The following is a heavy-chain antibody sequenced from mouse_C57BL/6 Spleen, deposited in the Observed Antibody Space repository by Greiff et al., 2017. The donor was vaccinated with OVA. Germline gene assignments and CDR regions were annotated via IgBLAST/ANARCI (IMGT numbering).Heavy chain of an antibody. D-gene: IGHD2-2*01. CDR1: GYTFTEYT. V-gene: IGHV1-62-2*01. J-gene: IGHJ4*01. Sequence: QVQLQQSGAELVKPGASVKLSCKASGYTFTEYTIHWVKQRSGQGLEWIGWFYPGRGSIKYNEKFKDKATLTADKSSSTVYMELSRLTSEDSAVYFCARHEGGELYDGYDGDDLYARDYWGQGTSVTVSS. CDR3: ARHEGGELYDGYDGDDLYARDY. CDR2: FYPGRGSI.